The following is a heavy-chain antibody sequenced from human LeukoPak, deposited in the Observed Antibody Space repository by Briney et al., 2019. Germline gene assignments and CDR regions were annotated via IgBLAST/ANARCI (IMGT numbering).Heavy chain of an antibody. D-gene: IGHD3-10*01. Sequence: GGSLRLSCAASGFSFTNHGMHWVRQAPGKGLEWVAVMWHDGSNKYYGDSVKGRFSISRDTSTNTLYLQLNSLRAEDTAVYYCARDLTAFYKYGSGSPYYGMDVWGQGTTVTVSS. J-gene: IGHJ6*02. CDR1: GFSFTNHG. CDR2: MWHDGSNK. CDR3: ARDLTAFYKYGSGSPYYGMDV. V-gene: IGHV3-33*01.